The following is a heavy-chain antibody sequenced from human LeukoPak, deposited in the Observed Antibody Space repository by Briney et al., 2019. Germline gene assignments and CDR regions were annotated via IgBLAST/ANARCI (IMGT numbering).Heavy chain of an antibody. CDR3: ARGRYCSGGSCYSVQGY. Sequence: GASVKVSCKASGYTFTSYDINWVRQATGQGLEWMGWMNPNSGNTGYAQKFQGRVTITRNTSISTAYMELSSLRSEDTAVYYCARGRYCSGGSCYSVQGYWGQGTLVTVSS. D-gene: IGHD2-15*01. CDR2: MNPNSGNT. CDR1: GYTFTSYD. J-gene: IGHJ4*02. V-gene: IGHV1-8*03.